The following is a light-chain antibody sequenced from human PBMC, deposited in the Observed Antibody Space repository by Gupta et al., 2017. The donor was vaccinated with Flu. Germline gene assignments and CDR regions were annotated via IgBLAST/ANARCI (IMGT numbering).Light chain of an antibody. CDR1: QSRGHNNGNEY. J-gene: IGKJ1*01. CDR2: RGS. CDR3: LPCTPSQP. Sequence: PVTLGQPAYISCSSSQSRGHNNGNEYLSWLQQRPGHSPRRIIYRGSNRDSGVPDRFRGRVARAAFPLPRRRVEAAAGGVYYVLPCTPSQPFGPGTKVEIK. V-gene: IGKV2-30*02.